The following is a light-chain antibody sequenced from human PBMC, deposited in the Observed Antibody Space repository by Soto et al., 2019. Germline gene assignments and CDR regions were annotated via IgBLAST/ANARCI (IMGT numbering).Light chain of an antibody. CDR3: CSYAGSYSQVV. CDR2: DVG. J-gene: IGLJ2*01. V-gene: IGLV2-11*01. CDR1: SSDVGGYNY. Sequence: QSALTQPRSVSGSPGQSVTISCTGTSSDVGGYNYVSWYQQHPGKAPKLTIYDVGKRPSGVPDRFSGSKSGNTASLTISGLQAEDEADYYCCSYAGSYSQVVFGGGTKLTVL.